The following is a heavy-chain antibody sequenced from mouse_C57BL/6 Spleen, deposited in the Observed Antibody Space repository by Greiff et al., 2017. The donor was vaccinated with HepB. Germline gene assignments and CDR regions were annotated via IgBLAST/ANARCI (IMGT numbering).Heavy chain of an antibody. V-gene: IGHV1-47*01. CDR1: GYTFTTYP. CDR3: ARREPHSYAMDY. Sequence: VKLMESGAELVKPGASVKMSCKASGYTFTTYPIEWMKQNHGKSLEWIGNFHPYNDDTKYNEKFKGKATLTVEKSSSTVYLELSRLTSDASAVYYCARREPHSYAMDYWGQGTSVPVSS. J-gene: IGHJ4*01. CDR2: FHPYNDDT. D-gene: IGHD6-1*01.